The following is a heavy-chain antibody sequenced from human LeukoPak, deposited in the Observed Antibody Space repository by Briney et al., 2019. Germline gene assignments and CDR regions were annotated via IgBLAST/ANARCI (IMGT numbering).Heavy chain of an antibody. V-gene: IGHV3-23*01. CDR3: AKAAYGDYVNWFDP. J-gene: IGHJ5*02. Sequence: GWGVRLLSGASGVSFRNYAMKWFRRAPGRGLEGVSSIAACSGSTFYADSLKGRFTISRDNSKNTLYLQMNSLTAEDTALYYCAKAAYGDYVNWFDPWGQGTLVTVSS. CDR2: IAACSGST. CDR1: GVSFRNYA. D-gene: IGHD4-17*01.